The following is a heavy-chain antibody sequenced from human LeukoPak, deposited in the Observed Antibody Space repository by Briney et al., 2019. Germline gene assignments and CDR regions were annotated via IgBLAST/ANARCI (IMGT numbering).Heavy chain of an antibody. J-gene: IGHJ3*02. CDR2: IENGGST. Sequence: GGSLRLSCAASGFTVSRNDMSWVRQAPGKWLQWVSIIENGGSTYYAESVKGRLTISRDNSKNTLYLQMNSLRVEDTAVYYCARKVGYGYGIDIWGQGTMVTVSS. CDR1: GFTVSRND. CDR3: ARKVGYGYGIDI. V-gene: IGHV3-53*01. D-gene: IGHD4-17*01.